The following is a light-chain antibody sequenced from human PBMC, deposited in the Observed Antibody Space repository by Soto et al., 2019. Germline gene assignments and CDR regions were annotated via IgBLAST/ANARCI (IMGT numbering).Light chain of an antibody. CDR2: GAS. Sequence: EIVMTQSPPTLSVSPGERVTLSCRASEGVGSNLAWYNHKPGQAPRIVVLGASTRAAGVPPRFSGSGSGSQFTLTIDSMQSEDSGVYYCQQYENWPRTFGQGTKVDIK. V-gene: IGKV3-15*01. CDR3: QQYENWPRT. J-gene: IGKJ1*01. CDR1: EGVGSN.